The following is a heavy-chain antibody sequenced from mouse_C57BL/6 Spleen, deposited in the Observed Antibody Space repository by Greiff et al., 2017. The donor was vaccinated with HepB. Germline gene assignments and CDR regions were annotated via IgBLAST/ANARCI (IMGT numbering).Heavy chain of an antibody. Sequence: EVQLQQSGPELVKPGASVKISCKASGYTFTDYYMNWVKQSHGKSLEWIGDINPNNGGTSYNQKFKGKATLTVDKSSSTAYMELRSLTSEDSAVYYCARPLWPLLGAMDYWGQGTSVTVSS. J-gene: IGHJ4*01. CDR3: ARPLWPLLGAMDY. V-gene: IGHV1-26*01. CDR2: INPNNGGT. D-gene: IGHD1-1*02. CDR1: GYTFTDYY.